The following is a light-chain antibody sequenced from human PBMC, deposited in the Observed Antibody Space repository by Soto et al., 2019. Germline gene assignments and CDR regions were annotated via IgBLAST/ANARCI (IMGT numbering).Light chain of an antibody. V-gene: IGKV2-30*01. CDR1: QSLVYSDGNTY. J-gene: IGKJ2*01. Sequence: DVVMTQSPLSLPVTLGQPASISCRSSQSLVYSDGNTYLTWLQQSPGQSPRRLIYRVSTRDSGVPDPFSGSGSVTDFSLKISSVEAEDRGDYYGVQSTHWPMTFGQGTKLEIK. CDR2: RVS. CDR3: VQSTHWPMT.